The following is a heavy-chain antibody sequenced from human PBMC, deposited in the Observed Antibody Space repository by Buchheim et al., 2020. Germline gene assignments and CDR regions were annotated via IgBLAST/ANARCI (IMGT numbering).Heavy chain of an antibody. CDR2: ITGSSRTI. D-gene: IGHD4-17*01. V-gene: IGHV3-48*01. Sequence: EVQLVESGGGLVQTGGSLRLSCAGSGFTFSSYTMNWVRQAPGKGLEWVSYITGSSRTIHYADSVRGRFTISRDNAKNSLYLQMNSLRVEDTAVYYCAREAGYGDYDFWGQGTL. CDR3: AREAGYGDYDF. CDR1: GFTFSSYT. J-gene: IGHJ4*02.